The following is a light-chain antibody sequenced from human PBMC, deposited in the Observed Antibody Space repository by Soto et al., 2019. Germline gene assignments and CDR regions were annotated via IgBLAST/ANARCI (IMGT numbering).Light chain of an antibody. CDR1: SSDVDTYNY. CDR2: EVT. CDR3: SSYTTSSTLV. J-gene: IGLJ2*01. Sequence: QSVLAQPASVSGSPGQSITIYCTATSSDVDTYNYVSWYQQHPGKAPKLMIFEVTNRPSGVSNRFSGSKSGNTASLIISGLQAEDEANYYCSSYTTSSTLVFGGGTQLTVL. V-gene: IGLV2-14*01.